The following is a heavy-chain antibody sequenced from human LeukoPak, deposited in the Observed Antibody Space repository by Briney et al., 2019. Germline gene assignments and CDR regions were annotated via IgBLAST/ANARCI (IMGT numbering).Heavy chain of an antibody. CDR1: GGSISSYY. D-gene: IGHD3-22*01. Sequence: PSETLSLTCTVSGGSISSYYWSWIRQPAGKGLEWIGRIYTSGSTNYNPSLKSRVTMSVDTSKNQFSLKLSSVTAADTATYFCVRQGANSGYYLFDYWGQGRLVIVSS. V-gene: IGHV4-4*07. J-gene: IGHJ4*02. CDR3: VRQGANSGYYLFDY. CDR2: IYTSGST.